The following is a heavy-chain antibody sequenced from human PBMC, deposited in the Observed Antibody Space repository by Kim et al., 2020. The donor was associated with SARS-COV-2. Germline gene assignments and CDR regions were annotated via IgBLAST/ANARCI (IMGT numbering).Heavy chain of an antibody. J-gene: IGHJ4*02. CDR2: INHSGST. CDR3: ARRLLALGTKGIDS. V-gene: IGHV4-34*01. CDR1: GGPFSGYY. D-gene: IGHD3-3*02. Sequence: SETLSLTCAVYGGPFSGYYWSWIRQPPGKGLEWVAEINHSGSTNYNPSLKSRFTISVDTSKNQSSLRMISVTAADTAIYYCARRLLALGTKGIDSWGQGTLVTVSS.